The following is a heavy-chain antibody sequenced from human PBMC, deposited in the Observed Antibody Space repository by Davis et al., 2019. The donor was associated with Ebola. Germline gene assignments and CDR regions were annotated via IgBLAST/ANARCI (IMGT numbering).Heavy chain of an antibody. D-gene: IGHD3-3*01. V-gene: IGHV4-59*01. Sequence: SETLSLTCTVSGGPINNYYWSWIRQPPGKGLEWIGYSGNTNYNPSLKSRVTISIDTSKNQFSLNLSSVTAADTAVYYCARVQYDFWSGRMDVWGQGTTVTVSS. CDR1: GGPINNYY. J-gene: IGHJ6*02. CDR3: ARVQYDFWSGRMDV. CDR2: SGNT.